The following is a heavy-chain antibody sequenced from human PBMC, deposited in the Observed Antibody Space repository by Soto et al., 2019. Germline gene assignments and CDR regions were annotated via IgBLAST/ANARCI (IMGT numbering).Heavy chain of an antibody. Sequence: QVQLVQSGAEVKKPGASVKVSCKASGYTFTSYDINWVRQATGQGLEWMGWMNPNSGNTGYAQKFQGRVTMTRNTSISTAYMELRSLRSEDTAVYYCARCLRQWLRIGTNWFDPWGQGTLVTVSS. D-gene: IGHD6-19*01. CDR3: ARCLRQWLRIGTNWFDP. J-gene: IGHJ5*02. CDR1: GYTFTSYD. CDR2: MNPNSGNT. V-gene: IGHV1-8*01.